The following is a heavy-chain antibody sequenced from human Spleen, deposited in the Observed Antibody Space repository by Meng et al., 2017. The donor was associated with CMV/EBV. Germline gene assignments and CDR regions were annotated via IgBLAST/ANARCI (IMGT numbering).Heavy chain of an antibody. D-gene: IGHD3-3*01. V-gene: IGHV1-2*02. CDR2: INPNRATT. J-gene: IGHJ4*02. CDR1: GYNFTDYY. CDR3: ARDLIFGVVTLDY. Sequence: RTSGYNFTDYYLHWVRQAPGQGPEWMGWINPNRATTKYAKKFQGRVTMTRDTSSSTDYMELSRLRSDDTAVYFCARDLIFGVVTLDYWGQGTLVTVSS.